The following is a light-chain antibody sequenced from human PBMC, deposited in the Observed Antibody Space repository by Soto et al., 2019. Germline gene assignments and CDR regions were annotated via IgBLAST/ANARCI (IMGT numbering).Light chain of an antibody. CDR2: EVS. V-gene: IGLV2-14*01. Sequence: QSALTQPASVSGSPGQSVTISCTGTNSDVGSFRYVSWYQQHPGKAPKLLIFEVSYRPSGVSTRFSGSKSGNMASLTISGLRTEDEADYHCSSFTSTNTQVFGTGTKVTVL. CDR1: NSDVGSFRY. J-gene: IGLJ1*01. CDR3: SSFTSTNTQV.